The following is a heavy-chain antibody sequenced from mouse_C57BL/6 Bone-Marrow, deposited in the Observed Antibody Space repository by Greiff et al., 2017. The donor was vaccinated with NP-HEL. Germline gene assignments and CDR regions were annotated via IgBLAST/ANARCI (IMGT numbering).Heavy chain of an antibody. J-gene: IGHJ4*01. V-gene: IGHV1-61*01. D-gene: IGHD2-5*01. CDR2: IYPSDSET. Sequence: QVQLQQPGAELVRPGSSVKLSCKASGYTFTSYWMDWVKQRPGQGLEWIGNIYPSDSETHYNQKFKDKATLTVDKSSSTAYMRLSSLTSEDSAVYYCARVSNYVFYAMDYWGQGTSVTVSS. CDR3: ARVSNYVFYAMDY. CDR1: GYTFTSYW.